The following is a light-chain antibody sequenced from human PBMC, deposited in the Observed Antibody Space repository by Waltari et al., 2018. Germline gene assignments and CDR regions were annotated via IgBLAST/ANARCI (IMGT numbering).Light chain of an antibody. CDR3: QLRSNWPPLFT. CDR1: LSVGSY. CDR2: DAS. Sequence: EIVLTQSPASLSLSPGDTATLSCRASLSVGSYLAWYQQKPGQAPRLLIYDASNRATGIPARVSGSGYGTDLTLTISSLEPEGVEVYYCQLRSNWPPLFTFGPGTNVDIK. V-gene: IGKV3-11*01. J-gene: IGKJ3*01.